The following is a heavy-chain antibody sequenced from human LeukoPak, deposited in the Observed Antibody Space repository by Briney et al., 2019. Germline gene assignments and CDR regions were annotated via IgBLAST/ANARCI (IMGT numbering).Heavy chain of an antibody. Sequence: SETLPLTCTVSGVSMTNYYWSWIRQPAGKGLEWIGRIYTSGNTNYHPSLKSRVTMSVDTSKNQFSLKLSSVTTADTAVYYCARDLDCSRGACSLQHGMDVWGQGTTVTVSS. J-gene: IGHJ6*02. CDR2: IYTSGNT. V-gene: IGHV4-4*07. D-gene: IGHD2-15*01. CDR3: ARDLDCSRGACSLQHGMDV. CDR1: GVSMTNYY.